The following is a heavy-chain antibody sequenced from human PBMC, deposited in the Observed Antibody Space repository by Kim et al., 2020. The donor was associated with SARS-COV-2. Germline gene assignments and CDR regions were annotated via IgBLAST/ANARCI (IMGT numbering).Heavy chain of an antibody. CDR3: VKEGSIGSGGHSYFDD. Sequence: GGSLRLSCATSGFTFRNYAMSWVRQAPGQGLEWVSSISGSGTNTYYADSVKGRFTISRDQSKNTLYLEMNSLRVDDTAIYYCVKEGSIGSGGHSYFDDWG. D-gene: IGHD6-19*01. J-gene: IGHJ4*01. CDR2: ISGSGTNT. V-gene: IGHV3-23*01. CDR1: GFTFRNYA.